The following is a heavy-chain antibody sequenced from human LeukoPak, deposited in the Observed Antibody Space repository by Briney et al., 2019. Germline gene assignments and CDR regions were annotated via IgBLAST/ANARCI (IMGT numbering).Heavy chain of an antibody. Sequence: SETLSLTCTVCGGSISSYYWSWIRQPPGKGLEWIGYIYYSGSTNYNPSLKSRVTISVDTSKNQFSLRLSSVTAADTAVYYCARDTYYYDSSGYPVGYFDYWGQGTLVTVSS. CDR3: ARDTYYYDSSGYPVGYFDY. D-gene: IGHD3-22*01. J-gene: IGHJ4*02. CDR2: IYYSGST. V-gene: IGHV4-59*01. CDR1: GGSISSYY.